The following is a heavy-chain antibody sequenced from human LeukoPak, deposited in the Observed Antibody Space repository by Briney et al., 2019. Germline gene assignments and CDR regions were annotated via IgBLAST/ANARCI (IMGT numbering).Heavy chain of an antibody. J-gene: IGHJ4*02. D-gene: IGHD3-9*01. Sequence: GGSLRLSCAASGFTFSNSSMNWVRQVPGKGLEWVSSIGYDSSHIYYAASVRGRFTISRYNARNSVYLQMNSLRVEDTAVYYCARDPLRYLRVGHYDYWGQGTLVAVSS. CDR2: IGYDSSHI. CDR3: ARDPLRYLRVGHYDY. CDR1: GFTFSNSS. V-gene: IGHV3-21*01.